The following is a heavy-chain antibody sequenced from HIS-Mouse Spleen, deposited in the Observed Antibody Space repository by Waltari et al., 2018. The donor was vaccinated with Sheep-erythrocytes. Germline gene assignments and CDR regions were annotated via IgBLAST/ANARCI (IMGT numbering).Heavy chain of an antibody. J-gene: IGHJ5*02. CDR1: GGTFSSYA. CDR3: ARLTRLGPSPHNWFDP. V-gene: IGHV1-69*01. D-gene: IGHD7-27*01. Sequence: QVQLVQSGAEVKKPGSSVKVSCKASGGTFSSYAISWVRQAPGQGLEWMGGIIPIFGTANYAQKFQGRVTITADESTSTAYMGLSSLRSEDTAVYYCARLTRLGPSPHNWFDPWGQGTLVTVSS. CDR2: IIPIFGTA.